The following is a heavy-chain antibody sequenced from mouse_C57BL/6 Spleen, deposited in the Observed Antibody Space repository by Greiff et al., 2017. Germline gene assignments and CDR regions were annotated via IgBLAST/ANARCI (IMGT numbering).Heavy chain of an antibody. CDR1: GFTFTDYY. J-gene: IGHJ2*01. D-gene: IGHD2-3*01. CDR3: ARSFYDGYYFDY. Sequence: EVQVVESGGGLVQPGGSLSLSCAASGFTFTDYYMSWVRQPPGKALEWLGFIRNKANGYTTEYSASVKGRFTISRDNSQSILYLQMNALRAEDSATYYCARSFYDGYYFDYWGQGTTLTVSS. CDR2: IRNKANGYTT. V-gene: IGHV7-3*01.